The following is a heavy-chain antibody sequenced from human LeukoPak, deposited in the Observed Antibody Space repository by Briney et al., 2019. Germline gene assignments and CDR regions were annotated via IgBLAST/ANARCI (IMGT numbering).Heavy chain of an antibody. D-gene: IGHD2-15*01. CDR2: INHSGST. Sequence: SETLSLTCAVYGGSFSGYYWSWIRQPPGKGLEWIGEINHSGSTYYNPSLKSRVTISVDTSKNQFSLKLSSVTAAGTAVYYCARGRYCSGGSCYDFDYWGQGTLVTVSS. CDR1: GGSFSGYY. J-gene: IGHJ4*02. CDR3: ARGRYCSGGSCYDFDY. V-gene: IGHV4-34*01.